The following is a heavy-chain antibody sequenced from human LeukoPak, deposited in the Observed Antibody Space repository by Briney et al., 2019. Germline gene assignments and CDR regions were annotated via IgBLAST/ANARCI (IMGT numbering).Heavy chain of an antibody. CDR3: ARDAREVLMVYAIGWFDP. Sequence: ASETLSLTCTVSGGSISSSSYYWSWIRQPPGKGLKWIGNNYYSGSTYYNPSLKSRVTISVDTSKNQFSLKLRSVTAAHTAVYYCARDAREVLMVYAIGWFDPWGQGTLVTVSS. D-gene: IGHD2-8*01. CDR1: GGSISSSSYY. J-gene: IGHJ5*02. CDR2: NYYSGST. V-gene: IGHV4-39*07.